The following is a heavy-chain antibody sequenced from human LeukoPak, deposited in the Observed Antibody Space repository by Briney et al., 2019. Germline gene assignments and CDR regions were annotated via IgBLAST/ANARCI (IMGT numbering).Heavy chain of an antibody. V-gene: IGHV4-59*01. D-gene: IGHD6-13*01. Sequence: PSETLSLTCTVSGGSISTYYWSWLRQPPGKGLEWIGYIYYTGSTNYNPSLKSRVTISLDTSKNQFPLKLNSVTAADTAVYYCASGFDYTNSWSKFDYWGQGTLVTVSS. J-gene: IGHJ4*02. CDR1: GGSISTYY. CDR3: ASGFDYTNSWSKFDY. CDR2: IYYTGST.